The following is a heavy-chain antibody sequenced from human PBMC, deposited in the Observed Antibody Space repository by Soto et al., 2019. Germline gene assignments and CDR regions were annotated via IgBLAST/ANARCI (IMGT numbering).Heavy chain of an antibody. V-gene: IGHV3-23*01. CDR1: GFIFNNYA. CDR3: AKDLYSSSWYGNFDY. CDR2: ISDIGSST. J-gene: IGHJ4*02. D-gene: IGHD6-13*01. Sequence: EVQLLESGGGLVQPGGSLRLSCAASGFIFNNYALSWVRQAPGKGLEWVSTISDIGSSTYYADSVKGRFTISRDNSKNTLYLQMNSLKAEDTAVYYCAKDLYSSSWYGNFDYWGQGTLVTVSS.